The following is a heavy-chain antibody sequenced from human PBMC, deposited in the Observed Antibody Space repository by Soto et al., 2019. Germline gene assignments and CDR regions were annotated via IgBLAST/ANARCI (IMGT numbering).Heavy chain of an antibody. J-gene: IGHJ4*02. CDR3: ARDGYYYGSGSYYIFDY. CDR2: IIPILGIA. V-gene: IGHV1-69*04. D-gene: IGHD3-10*01. Sequence: SVKVSCKASGGTFSSYTISWLRQAPGQGLEWMGRIIPILGIANYAQKFQGRVTITADKSTNTAYMELSSLRSEDTAVYYCARDGYYYGSGSYYIFDYWGQGTLVTVSS. CDR1: GGTFSSYT.